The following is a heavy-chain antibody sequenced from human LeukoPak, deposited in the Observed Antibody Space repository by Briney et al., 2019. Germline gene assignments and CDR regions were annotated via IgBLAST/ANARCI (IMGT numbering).Heavy chain of an antibody. CDR3: AKVSSPYGDYAAYYFDY. CDR2: ISGSGGST. CDR1: GFTFSSYA. J-gene: IGHJ4*02. Sequence: GGSLRLSCAASGFTFSSYAMSWVRQAPGKGLEWVSAISGSGGSTYYADSVKGRFTISRDNSKNTLYLQMNSLRAKDTAVYYCAKVSSPYGDYAAYYFDYWGQGTLVTVSS. V-gene: IGHV3-23*01. D-gene: IGHD4-17*01.